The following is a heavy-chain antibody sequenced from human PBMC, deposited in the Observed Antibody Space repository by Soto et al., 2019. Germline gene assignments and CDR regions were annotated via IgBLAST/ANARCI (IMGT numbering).Heavy chain of an antibody. Sequence: QVQLVQSGAEVKKPGASVKVSCKVSGYTLTELSMHWVRQAPGKGLEWMAGFDPEDGETIYAQKFERRVTMTEDTSTDTAYMELSSLRSEDTAVYYCATDSPKYCSSTSCFKWGWFDPWGQGTLVTVSS. J-gene: IGHJ5*02. D-gene: IGHD2-2*01. CDR1: GYTLTELS. V-gene: IGHV1-24*01. CDR2: FDPEDGET. CDR3: ATDSPKYCSSTSCFKWGWFDP.